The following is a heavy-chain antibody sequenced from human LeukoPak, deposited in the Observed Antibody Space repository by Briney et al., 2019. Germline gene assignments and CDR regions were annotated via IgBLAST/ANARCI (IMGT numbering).Heavy chain of an antibody. V-gene: IGHV3-49*03. CDR3: SLRVGATAPFDY. CDR2: IRSKAYGGTT. D-gene: IGHD1-26*01. J-gene: IGHJ4*02. CDR1: GFTFGDYA. Sequence: GGSLRLSCTASGFTFGDYAMSWFRQAPGKGLEWVGFIRSKAYGGTTEYAASVKGRFTISRDDSKSIAYLQMNSLKTEDTAVYYCSLRVGATAPFDYWGQGTLVTVSS.